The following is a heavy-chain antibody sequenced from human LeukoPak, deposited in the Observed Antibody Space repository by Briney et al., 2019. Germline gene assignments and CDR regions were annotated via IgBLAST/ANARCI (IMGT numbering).Heavy chain of an antibody. CDR2: INPNSGGT. J-gene: IGHJ6*02. V-gene: IGHV1-2*02. CDR3: ARDRSSTLRYYGMDV. Sequence: GASVKVSCKASGYTFTGYYMHWVRQAPGQGLEWMGWINPNSGGTNYAQKFQGRVTMTRDTSISTAYMELSRLRSDDTAVYYCARDRSSTLRYYGMDVWGQGTTVTVSS. CDR1: GYTFTGYY. D-gene: IGHD3-10*01.